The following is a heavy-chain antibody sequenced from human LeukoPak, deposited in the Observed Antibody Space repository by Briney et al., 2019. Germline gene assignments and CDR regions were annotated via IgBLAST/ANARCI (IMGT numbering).Heavy chain of an antibody. J-gene: IGHJ5*02. D-gene: IGHD6-13*01. V-gene: IGHV1-2*02. Sequence: GASVKVSCKASGYTFTGYYMHWVRQAPGQGLEWMGCINPNSGGTNYAQKFQGRVTMTTDTSISTAYMELSRLRSDDTAVYYCARDAGYSSSEVWFDPWGQGTLVTVSS. CDR3: ARDAGYSSSEVWFDP. CDR2: INPNSGGT. CDR1: GYTFTGYY.